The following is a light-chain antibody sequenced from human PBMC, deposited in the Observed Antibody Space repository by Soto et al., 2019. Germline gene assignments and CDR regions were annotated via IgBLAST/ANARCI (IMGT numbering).Light chain of an antibody. CDR2: AAS. V-gene: IGKV1-9*01. CDR1: QGISSY. CDR3: QELNSYPLT. Sequence: DIELTQSPSFLSASVGDRVTITCRASQGISSYLAWYQQKPGKAPKLLIYAASTLQSGVPSRFSGRGSVSEFTPAITALQTNDWVTYYCQELNSYPLTFGGGTKVEIK. J-gene: IGKJ4*01.